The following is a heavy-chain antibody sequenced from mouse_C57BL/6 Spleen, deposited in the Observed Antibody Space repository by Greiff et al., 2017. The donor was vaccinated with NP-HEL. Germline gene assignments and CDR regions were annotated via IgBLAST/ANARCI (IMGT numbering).Heavy chain of an antibody. CDR2: IDPSDSYT. J-gene: IGHJ2*01. V-gene: IGHV1-59*01. D-gene: IGHD3-2*02. Sequence: QVQLQQPGAELVRPGTSVKLSCKASGYTFTSYWMHWVKQRPGQGLEWIGVIDPSDSYTNYNQKFKGKATLTVDTSSSTAYMQLSSLTSEDSAVYYCARGTAQATGDWGQGTTLTVAS. CDR1: GYTFTSYW. CDR3: ARGTAQATGD.